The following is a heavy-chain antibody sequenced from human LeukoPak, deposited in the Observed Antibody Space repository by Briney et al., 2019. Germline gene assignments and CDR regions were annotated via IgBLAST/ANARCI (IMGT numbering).Heavy chain of an antibody. CDR2: IYTSGST. D-gene: IGHD6-13*01. J-gene: IGHJ6*03. CDR1: GGSISSYY. CDR3: ARGFSSSWPGDYYYYYYMDV. Sequence: SETLSLTCTVSGGSISSYYWSWIRQPAGKGLEWIGRIYTSGSTNYNPSLKSRVTMSVDTSKNQFSLKLSSVTAADTAVYYCARGFSSSWPGDYYYYYYMDVWGKGTTVTISS. V-gene: IGHV4-4*07.